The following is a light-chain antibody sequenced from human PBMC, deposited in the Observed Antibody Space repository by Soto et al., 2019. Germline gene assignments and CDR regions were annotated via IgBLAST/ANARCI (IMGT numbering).Light chain of an antibody. CDR2: GAS. Sequence: EIVLTQSPGTLSLSPGERATLSSRASQSVSSSYFAWYQQKPGQAPRLLIYGASSRATGIPDRFSGSGSGTDFTLTISRLEPEDLAVYYCHQYDESPWTFGQGTKVEIK. J-gene: IGKJ1*01. CDR3: HQYDESPWT. CDR1: QSVSSSY. V-gene: IGKV3-20*01.